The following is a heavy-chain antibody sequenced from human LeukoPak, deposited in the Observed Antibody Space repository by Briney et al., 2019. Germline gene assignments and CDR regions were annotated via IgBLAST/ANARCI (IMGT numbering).Heavy chain of an antibody. CDR3: ANLTPDSTTPTDF. D-gene: IGHD1-1*01. Sequence: GGSLRLSCAGSGFTFSAYDLSWVSQAQGQGLEWVAAISRSGSTPYYTASVKGRFTISRDNSKNTLFLQMNSLRAGDTAVYYCANLTPDSTTPTDFWGQGTLVTVSS. J-gene: IGHJ4*02. CDR2: ISRSGSTP. CDR1: GFTFSAYD. V-gene: IGHV3-23*01.